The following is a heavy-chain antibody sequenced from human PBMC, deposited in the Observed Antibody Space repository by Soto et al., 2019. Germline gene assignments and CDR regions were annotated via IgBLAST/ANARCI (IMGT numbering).Heavy chain of an antibody. J-gene: IGHJ3*02. V-gene: IGHV3-7*01. CDR2: IKQDGSEK. D-gene: IGHD3-10*01. CDR1: GFTFSSYW. Sequence: GGSLRLSCAASGFTFSSYWMSWVRQAPGKGLEGVPNIKQDGSEKYFVDSVKGRLTISRANAKNSLYLQMNSLRAEDTAVYYCASLAGAYYGSGTNTQGSAFDIWGQGTMVTVSS. CDR3: ASLAGAYYGSGTNTQGSAFDI.